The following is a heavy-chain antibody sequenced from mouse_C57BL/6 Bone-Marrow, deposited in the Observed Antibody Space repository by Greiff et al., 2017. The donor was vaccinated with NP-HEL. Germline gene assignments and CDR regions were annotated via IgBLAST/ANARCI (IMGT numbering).Heavy chain of an antibody. V-gene: IGHV14-3*01. CDR3: ALYYYGRGDWYFDV. Sequence: VQLKESVAELVRPGASVKLSCTASGFNIKNTYMHWVKQRPEQGLEWIGRIDPANGNTKYAPKFQGKATITADTSSNTAYLQLSSLTSEDTAIYYCALYYYGRGDWYFDVWGTGTTVTVSS. D-gene: IGHD1-1*01. CDR2: IDPANGNT. CDR1: GFNIKNTY. J-gene: IGHJ1*03.